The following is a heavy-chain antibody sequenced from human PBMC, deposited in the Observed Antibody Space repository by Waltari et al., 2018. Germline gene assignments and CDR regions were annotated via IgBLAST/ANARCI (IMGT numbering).Heavy chain of an antibody. V-gene: IGHV3-21*01. CDR2: ISSTVTYT. D-gene: IGHD2-15*01. CDR3: ARAERNGYSYLDY. J-gene: IGHJ4*02. CDR1: GFTFNLLH. Sequence: EVNLVESGGGLVRPGGSLRLSCATSGFTFNLLHMNWVLQAPGKGLEWVSRISSTVTYTFYAGSVKGRFSISRDNAQTSVYLQLNSLKVEDTAVYYCARAERNGYSYLDYWGQGTLVTVST.